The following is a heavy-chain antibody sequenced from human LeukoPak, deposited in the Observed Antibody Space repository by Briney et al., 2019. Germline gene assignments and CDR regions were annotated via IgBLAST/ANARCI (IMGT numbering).Heavy chain of an antibody. D-gene: IGHD3-3*01. CDR3: ARSPRYYDFWSGHRPFDY. CDR2: INPNSGGT. V-gene: IGHV1-2*02. CDR1: GYTFTGYY. J-gene: IGHJ4*02. Sequence: ASVKVSCKASGYTFTGYYMHWVRQAPGQGLEWMGWINPNSGGTNYAQKFQGRVTMTRDTSISTAYMELSRLRSDDTAVYYCARSPRYYDFWSGHRPFDYWGQGTLVTVSS.